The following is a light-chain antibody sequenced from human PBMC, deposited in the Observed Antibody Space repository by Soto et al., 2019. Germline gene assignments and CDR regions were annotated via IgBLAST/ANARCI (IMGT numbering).Light chain of an antibody. Sequence: EIVLTQSPGTLSLSPRERATLSCRASQSVRSSYLSWYQQKPGQAPRRLIYGASSRATGIPDRFSGSGSGTDFTLTISRLEPEDFAVYYCQQYSSSPWTVGQGTKVEIK. J-gene: IGKJ1*01. CDR1: QSVRSSY. CDR3: QQYSSSPWT. CDR2: GAS. V-gene: IGKV3-20*01.